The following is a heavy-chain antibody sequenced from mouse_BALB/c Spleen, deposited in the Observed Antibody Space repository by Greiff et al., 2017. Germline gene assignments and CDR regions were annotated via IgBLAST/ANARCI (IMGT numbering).Heavy chain of an antibody. CDR2: ISYSGST. CDR1: GDSITSGY. D-gene: IGHD1-1*01. J-gene: IGHJ3*01. CDR3: ARSYGSSYAWFAY. Sequence: EVQLKESGPSLVKPSQTLSLTCSVTGDSITSGYWNWIRKFPGNKLEYMGYISYSGSTYYNPSLKSRISITRDTSKNQYYLQLNSVTTEDTATYYCARSYGSSYAWFAYWGQGTLVTVSA. V-gene: IGHV3-8*02.